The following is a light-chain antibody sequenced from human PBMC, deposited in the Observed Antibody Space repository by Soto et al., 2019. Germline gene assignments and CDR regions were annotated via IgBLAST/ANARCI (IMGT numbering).Light chain of an antibody. CDR3: QQYYTDQWT. V-gene: IGKV1-5*03. CDR1: QSISSW. Sequence: DIQMTQSPSTLSASVGDRVTITCRASQSISSWLAWYQQRPGKAPKLLIYKASNLESGVPSRFSGSGSGTELTLTISSLHPDDFATYYCQQYYTDQWTFGPGTKVDIK. J-gene: IGKJ1*01. CDR2: KAS.